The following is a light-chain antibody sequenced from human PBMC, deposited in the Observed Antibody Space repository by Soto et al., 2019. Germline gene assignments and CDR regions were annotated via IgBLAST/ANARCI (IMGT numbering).Light chain of an antibody. J-gene: IGLJ1*01. CDR2: GVN. CDR3: SSYASSTSLYV. V-gene: IGLV2-14*01. Sequence: QSVLTQPASVSGSPGQSITISCTGTSSDVGGHKYVSWYQHHPGKAPKLLIYGVNNRPSGVSNRFSGSKSGDTASLTISGLQAEDEADYYCSSYASSTSLYVFGTGTKVTVL. CDR1: SSDVGGHKY.